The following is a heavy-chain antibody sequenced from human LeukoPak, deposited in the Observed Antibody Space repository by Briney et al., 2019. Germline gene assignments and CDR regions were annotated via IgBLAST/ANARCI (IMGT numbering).Heavy chain of an antibody. CDR3: AREKHIVVVTAQYYYYYYMDV. J-gene: IGHJ6*03. D-gene: IGHD2-21*02. CDR2: TRNKANSYTT. Sequence: GGSLRLSCAASGFTFSDHYMDWVRQAPGKGLEWVGRTRNKANSYTTEYAASVKGRFTISRDDSKNSLYLQMNSLKTEDTAVYYCAREKHIVVVTAQYYYYYYMDVWGKGTTVTISS. CDR1: GFTFSDHY. V-gene: IGHV3-72*01.